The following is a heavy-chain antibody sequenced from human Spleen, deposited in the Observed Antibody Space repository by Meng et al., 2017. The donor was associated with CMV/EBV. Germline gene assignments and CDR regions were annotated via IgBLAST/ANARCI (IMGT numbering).Heavy chain of an antibody. Sequence: ATVKVSCKTSGYTFTEYYIHWVRQAPGQGLEWMGWINPNSGDTNYAQKFQGRVTMTRDTSISTAYMELSRLGSDDTAVYYCARHLGSYYYGMDVWGQGTTVTV. V-gene: IGHV1-2*02. D-gene: IGHD3-10*01. CDR1: GYTFTEYY. CDR2: INPNSGDT. J-gene: IGHJ6*02. CDR3: ARHLGSYYYGMDV.